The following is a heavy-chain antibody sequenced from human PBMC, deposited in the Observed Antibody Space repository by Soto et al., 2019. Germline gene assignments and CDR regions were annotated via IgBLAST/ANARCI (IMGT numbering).Heavy chain of an antibody. V-gene: IGHV4-31*03. CDR3: ARVRWFGELPTNLYFDY. CDR2: IYYSGST. J-gene: IGHJ4*02. D-gene: IGHD3-10*01. CDR1: GCSISSGGYY. Sequence: SETLSLTCTVSGCSISSGGYYWSWIRQHPGKGLEWIGYIYYSGSTYYNPSLKSRVTISVDTSKNQFSLKLSSVTAADTAVYYCARVRWFGELPTNLYFDYWGQGTLVTVSS.